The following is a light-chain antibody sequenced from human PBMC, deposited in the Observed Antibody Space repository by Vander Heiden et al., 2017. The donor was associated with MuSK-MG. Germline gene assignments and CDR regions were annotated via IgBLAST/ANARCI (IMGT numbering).Light chain of an antibody. CDR3: QSYDSSLSGSKV. Sequence: QSVLTQPPSVSGAPRQRVTIPHTGSSSNIGAGYDVHWYQQLPGTAPKLLIYGNSNRPSGVPDRFSGSKSGTSASLAITGLQAEDEADYYCQSYDSSLSGSKVFGGGTKLTVL. J-gene: IGLJ3*02. CDR1: SSNIGAGYD. V-gene: IGLV1-40*01. CDR2: GNS.